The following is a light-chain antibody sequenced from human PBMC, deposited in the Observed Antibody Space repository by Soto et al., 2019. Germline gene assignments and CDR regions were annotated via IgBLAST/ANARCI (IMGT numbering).Light chain of an antibody. CDR1: SSNVGGYNY. V-gene: IGLV2-11*01. CDR2: DVT. J-gene: IGLJ1*01. Sequence: QSALTQPRSVSGSPGQSVTISCTGTSSNVGGYNYVSWYQQHPGKAPKLMISDVTNRPSGVPDRFSGSKSGNTASLTISGLQPEDEADYYCCSYAGTYIQYVFGSGTKLTVL. CDR3: CSYAGTYIQYV.